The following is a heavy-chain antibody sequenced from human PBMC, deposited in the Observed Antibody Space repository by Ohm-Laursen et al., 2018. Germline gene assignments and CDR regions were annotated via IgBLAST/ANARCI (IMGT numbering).Heavy chain of an antibody. D-gene: IGHD1-26*01. CDR3: ARDGSWELQGGDYYYYGMDV. V-gene: IGHV4-59*01. CDR2: IYYSGST. CDR1: GGSISSYY. Sequence: SDTLSLTCTVSGGSISSYYWSWIRQPPGKGLEWIGYIYYSGSTNYNPSLKSRVTISVDTSKNQFSLKLSSVTAADTAVYYCARDGSWELQGGDYYYYGMDVWGQGTTVTVSS. J-gene: IGHJ6*02.